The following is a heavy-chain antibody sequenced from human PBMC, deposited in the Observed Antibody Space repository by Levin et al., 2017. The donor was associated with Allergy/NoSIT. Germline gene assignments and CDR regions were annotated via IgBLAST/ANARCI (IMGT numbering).Heavy chain of an antibody. D-gene: IGHD3-10*01. J-gene: IGHJ3*02. CDR3: AREGYYYGSGSGAFDI. CDR2: ISSSSSYI. CDR1: GFTFSSYS. V-gene: IGHV3-21*01. Sequence: GESLKISCAASGFTFSSYSMNWVRQAPGKGLEWVSSISSSSSYIYYADSVKGRFTISRDNAKNSLYLQMNSLRAEDTAVYYCAREGYYYGSGSGAFDIWGQGTMVTVSS.